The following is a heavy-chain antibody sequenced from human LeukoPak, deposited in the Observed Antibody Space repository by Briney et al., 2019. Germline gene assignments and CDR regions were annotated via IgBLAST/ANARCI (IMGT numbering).Heavy chain of an antibody. CDR1: GFSFSNSA. Sequence: SVKVSCKSSGFSFSNSAVQWVRQARGQRLEWIGWIIVGSGTTNYAQSLQGRLTITRDMSTNTAYMELSSLRSEDTAVYYCAAERYGGISDCCNFEIWGQGTMVTVSS. V-gene: IGHV1-58*01. J-gene: IGHJ3*02. D-gene: IGHD4-23*01. CDR3: AAERYGGISDCCNFEI. CDR2: IIVGSGTT.